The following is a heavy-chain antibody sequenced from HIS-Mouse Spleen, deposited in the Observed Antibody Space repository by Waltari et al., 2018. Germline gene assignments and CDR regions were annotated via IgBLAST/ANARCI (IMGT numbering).Heavy chain of an antibody. CDR2: IHYSGST. CDR1: GGPISSSTSY. Sequence: QLQLQESGPGLVKPSETLSLTCTVSGGPISSSTSYWGWIRQPPGKGLEWIGSIHYSGSTYYNPSLKSRVTISVDTSKNQFSLKLSSVTAADTAVYYCAREIPYSSSWYDWYFDLWGRGTLVTVSS. V-gene: IGHV4-39*07. CDR3: AREIPYSSSWYDWYFDL. D-gene: IGHD6-13*01. J-gene: IGHJ2*01.